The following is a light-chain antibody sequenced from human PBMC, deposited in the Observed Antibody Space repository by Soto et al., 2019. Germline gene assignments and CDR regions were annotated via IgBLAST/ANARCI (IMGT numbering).Light chain of an antibody. J-gene: IGKJ4*01. CDR2: ASS. V-gene: IGKV1-12*01. Sequence: DLQVTQSPSSVSASVGDRATITCRASQGISSWFCWHQTQRGTATQLLIDASSSLQSGVASRFGGSGSGTDSTLTISRLQHDYSATYYCQHGNCFSLTFGGGTKVDIK. CDR1: QGISSW. CDR3: QHGNCFSLT.